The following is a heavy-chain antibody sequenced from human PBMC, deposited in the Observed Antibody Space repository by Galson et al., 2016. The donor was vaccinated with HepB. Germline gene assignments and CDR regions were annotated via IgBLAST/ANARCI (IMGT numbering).Heavy chain of an antibody. Sequence: QSGAEVKKPGESLKISCKGSRNSFITYWIGWVRQMPGKGLEWMGIIYPGGSDTRYSPSFQGQVTISADKSISTAYLQWSSLKASDTAMYYCARRAVAGTFDYWGQGTLVTVSS. J-gene: IGHJ4*02. CDR1: RNSFITYW. V-gene: IGHV5-51*01. D-gene: IGHD6-19*01. CDR3: ARRAVAGTFDY. CDR2: IYPGGSDT.